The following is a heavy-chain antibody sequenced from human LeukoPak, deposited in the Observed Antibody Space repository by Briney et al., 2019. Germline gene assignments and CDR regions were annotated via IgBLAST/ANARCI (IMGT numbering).Heavy chain of an antibody. CDR2: IKSKTDGETT. J-gene: IGHJ6*02. CDR1: GFTFSNAW. D-gene: IGHD5/OR15-5a*01. CDR3: TTLRLALAYGVDV. Sequence: GGSLRLSCAASGFTFSNAWMSWVRQAPGQGLEWIGRIKSKTDGETTEYAAPVKGRFTISRDDSKNTLYLQMNSLKTEDTAVYYCTTLRLALAYGVDVWGQGPRSPSP. V-gene: IGHV3-15*01.